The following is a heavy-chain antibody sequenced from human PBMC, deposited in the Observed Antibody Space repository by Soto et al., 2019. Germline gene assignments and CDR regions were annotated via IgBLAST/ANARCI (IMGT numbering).Heavy chain of an antibody. Sequence: SETLSLTCTVSGGSISNHYWSWIWQPPGKGLEWIGCIYYNGNTNYNPSLKSRVTMSLDKSKNQFSLRLNSVTAADSAVYFCARLEGLATISYYFDFWGQGAQVTVSS. CDR3: ARLEGLATISYYFDF. V-gene: IGHV4-59*08. J-gene: IGHJ4*02. CDR2: IYYNGNT. CDR1: GGSISNHY. D-gene: IGHD3-9*01.